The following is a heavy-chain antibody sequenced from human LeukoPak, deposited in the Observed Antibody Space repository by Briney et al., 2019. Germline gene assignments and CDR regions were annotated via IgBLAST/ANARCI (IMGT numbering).Heavy chain of an antibody. V-gene: IGHV3-33*01. CDR3: VVVLVPAAVWQFDV. CDR2: IWPDGNKK. D-gene: IGHD2-2*01. Sequence: RGSLRLSCVASGYPFSQHGIHWVRQAPGTGLEWVAIIWPDGNKKLYADSVKGRFIVSKDNSENTVSLQMNGLRAEDTAVYYCVVVLVPAAVWQFDVWGRGTLVTVSS. J-gene: IGHJ2*01. CDR1: GYPFSQHG.